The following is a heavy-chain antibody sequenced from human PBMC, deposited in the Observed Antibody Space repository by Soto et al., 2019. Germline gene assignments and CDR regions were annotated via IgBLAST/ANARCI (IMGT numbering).Heavy chain of an antibody. V-gene: IGHV1-2*02. Sequence: ASVKVSCKASGYTFTDYYRECVRQAPGQGLEWMGWINLNSGDTNFAQQFQGRVTMTRDTSITTAYMDLTRLTSDDTAVYYCARARPPFNWFDRWGKGTLVTVSS. D-gene: IGHD6-6*01. J-gene: IGHJ5*02. CDR3: ARARPPFNWFDR. CDR1: GYTFTDYY. CDR2: INLNSGDT.